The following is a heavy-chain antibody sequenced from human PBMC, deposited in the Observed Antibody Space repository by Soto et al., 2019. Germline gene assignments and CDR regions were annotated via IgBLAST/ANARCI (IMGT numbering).Heavy chain of an antibody. D-gene: IGHD2-21*01. CDR2: INPDTGTT. J-gene: IGHJ4*02. V-gene: IGHV1-46*01. CDR1: GYTFTHYY. Sequence: QVQLVQSGAEVRKPGASVKLSCQASGYTFTHYYIHWVRQAPGQGLEWLGIINPDTGTTTYAQTFQGRVTLTTDTSASPVYLELSGLAAEDTAVYYCARCPIDGGDSYFAYWGQGTLVTVSS. CDR3: ARCPIDGGDSYFAY.